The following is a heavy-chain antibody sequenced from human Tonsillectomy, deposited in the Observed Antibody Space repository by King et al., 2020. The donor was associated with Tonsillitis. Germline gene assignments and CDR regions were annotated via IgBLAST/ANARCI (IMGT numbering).Heavy chain of an antibody. Sequence: VQLVESGGGLVQPGGSLRLSCAASGFTFSSYWMSWVRQAPGKGLEWVANIKQDGSEKYYVDSVKGRFTISRDNAKNSLYLQMNSLRAEDTAVYYCARERPASFFNIAVAGTSWFDPWGQGTLDTVSS. J-gene: IGHJ5*02. CDR2: IKQDGSEK. CDR3: ARERPASFFNIAVAGTSWFDP. V-gene: IGHV3-7*01. D-gene: IGHD6-19*01. CDR1: GFTFSSYW.